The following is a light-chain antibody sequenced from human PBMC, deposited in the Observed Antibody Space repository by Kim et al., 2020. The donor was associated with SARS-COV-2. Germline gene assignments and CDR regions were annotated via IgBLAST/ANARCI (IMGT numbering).Light chain of an antibody. CDR3: QQYSSSPAT. CDR1: QSVSSNY. CDR2: GAS. Sequence: LATRERATLCCRASQSVSSNYLAWYQQKPGQAPRLLIYGASSRATGIPDRFSGSGSGTDFTLTITRLEPEDFAVYYCQQYSSSPATFGQGTKVDIK. V-gene: IGKV3-20*01. J-gene: IGKJ1*01.